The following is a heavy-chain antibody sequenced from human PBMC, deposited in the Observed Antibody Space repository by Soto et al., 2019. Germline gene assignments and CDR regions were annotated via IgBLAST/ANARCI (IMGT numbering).Heavy chain of an antibody. Sequence: QVQLVESGGGVVQPGRSLRLSCAASGFTFSSYGMHWVRQAPGKGLEWVAVISYDGNNKYYADSVKGRFTISRDNCKHTLYMQLDSLRAEDTAMYYCAKDHLETTVTTPSYWGQGTLVTFSS. V-gene: IGHV3-30*18. CDR2: ISYDGNNK. D-gene: IGHD4-17*01. CDR1: GFTFSSYG. CDR3: AKDHLETTVTTPSY. J-gene: IGHJ4*02.